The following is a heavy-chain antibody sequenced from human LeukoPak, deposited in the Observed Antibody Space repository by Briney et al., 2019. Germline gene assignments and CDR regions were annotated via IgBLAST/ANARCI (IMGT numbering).Heavy chain of an antibody. V-gene: IGHV3-23*01. D-gene: IGHD3-9*01. CDR1: GFTFSSYA. J-gene: IGHJ4*02. Sequence: GGSLRLSCAASGFTFSSYAMSWVRQAPGKGLEWVSAISGSGGSTYYADSVKCRFTISRDNSKNTLYLQMNSLRAEDTAFFFRQKAAYDILTGYYVWGQGTLVTVSS. CDR3: QKAAYDILTGYYV. CDR2: ISGSGGST.